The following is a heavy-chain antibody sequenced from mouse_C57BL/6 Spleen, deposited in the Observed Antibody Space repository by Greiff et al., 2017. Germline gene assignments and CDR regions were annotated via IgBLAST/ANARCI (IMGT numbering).Heavy chain of an antibody. V-gene: IGHV14-3*01. CDR1: GFNIKNTY. CDR2: IDPANGNT. J-gene: IGHJ2*01. D-gene: IGHD1-1*01. Sequence: VHVKQSVAELVRPGASVKLSCTASGFNIKNTYMHWVKQRPEQGLEWIGRIDPANGNTKYAPKFQGKATITADTSSNTAYLQLSSLTSEDTAIYYCAKDYYGSSRFDYWGQGTTLTVSS. CDR3: AKDYYGSSRFDY.